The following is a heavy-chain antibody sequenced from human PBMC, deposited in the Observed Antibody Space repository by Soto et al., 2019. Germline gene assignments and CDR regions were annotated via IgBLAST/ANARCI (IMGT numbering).Heavy chain of an antibody. CDR3: ARAYEGDYFDY. CDR1: GFTFSSYA. CDR2: ISYDGSNK. V-gene: IGHV3-30-3*01. D-gene: IGHD3-16*01. J-gene: IGHJ4*02. Sequence: PGGSLRLSCAASGFTFSSYAMHWVRQAPGKGLEWVAVISYDGSNKYYADSVKGRFTISRDNSKNTLYLQMNSLRAEDTAVYYCARAYEGDYFDYSGQGTLVTVSS.